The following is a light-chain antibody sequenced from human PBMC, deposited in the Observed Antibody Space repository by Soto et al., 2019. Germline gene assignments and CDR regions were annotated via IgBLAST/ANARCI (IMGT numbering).Light chain of an antibody. CDR1: SSNIGSNT. J-gene: IGLJ2*01. V-gene: IGLV1-44*01. CDR2: SNN. CDR3: AAWDDSLKGV. Sequence: QSALTQPPSASGTPGQRVTISCSGSSSNIGSNTVHWYQQLPGTAPKLLIYSNNQRPSGVPDRFSGAKSGTSASLAISGLQSEDEADYYCAAWDDSLKGVFGGGTKLTVL.